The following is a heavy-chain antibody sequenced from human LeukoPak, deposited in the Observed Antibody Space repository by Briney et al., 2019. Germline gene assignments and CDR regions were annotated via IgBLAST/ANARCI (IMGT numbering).Heavy chain of an antibody. CDR1: GFTVSSNY. D-gene: IGHD1-26*01. V-gene: IGHV3-53*01. CDR2: IYSGGST. J-gene: IGHJ5*02. Sequence: PGGSLRLSCAASGFTVSSNYMSWVRQAPGKGLEWVSVIYSGGSTYYADSVKGRFTISRDNSKNTLYLQMNSLRAEDTAVYYCAKGRIVGALKPNWFDPWGQGTLVTVSS. CDR3: AKGRIVGALKPNWFDP.